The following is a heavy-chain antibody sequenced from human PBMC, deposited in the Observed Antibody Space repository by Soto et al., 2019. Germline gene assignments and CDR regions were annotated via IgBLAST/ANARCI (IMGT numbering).Heavy chain of an antibody. V-gene: IGHV1-69*06. D-gene: IGHD3-3*01. CDR3: ARDPLGTDPLTIFGVVTNYYYGMDV. CDR1: GGTFSSYA. J-gene: IGHJ6*02. CDR2: IIPIFGTA. Sequence: SVKVSCKASGGTFSSYAISWVRQAPGQGLEWMGGIIPIFGTANYAQKFQGRVTITADKSTSTAYMELSSLRSEDTAVYYCARDPLGTDPLTIFGVVTNYYYGMDVWGQGTTVTVSS.